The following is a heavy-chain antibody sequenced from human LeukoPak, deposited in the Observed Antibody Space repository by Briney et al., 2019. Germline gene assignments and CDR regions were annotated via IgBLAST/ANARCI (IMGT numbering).Heavy chain of an antibody. J-gene: IGHJ3*02. CDR1: GGSISSGDYY. V-gene: IGHV4-30-4*08. D-gene: IGHD1-7*01. CDR3: ARAVDITGTKGFNAFDI. CDR2: IYYSGST. Sequence: SETLSLTCTVSGGSISSGDYYWSWIRQPPGKGLEWIGYIYYSGSTYYNPSLKSRVTISVDTSKNQFSLKLSSVTAADTAVYYCARAVDITGTKGFNAFDIWGQGTMVTVSS.